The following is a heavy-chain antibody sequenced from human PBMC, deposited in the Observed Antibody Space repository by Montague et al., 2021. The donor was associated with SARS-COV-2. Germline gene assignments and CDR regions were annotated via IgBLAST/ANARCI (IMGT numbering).Heavy chain of an antibody. CDR1: GGSISSGSYY. Sequence: TLSLTCTVSGGSISSGSYYWSWIRQPAGKGLEWIGRIYASGSTSYNPSLKSRVTISIDTSKNQFSLKLSSVTAADTAVYYCARVVGFDFDYWGQGTLVTASS. CDR2: IYASGST. V-gene: IGHV4-61*02. J-gene: IGHJ4*02. D-gene: IGHD2-21*01. CDR3: ARVVGFDFDY.